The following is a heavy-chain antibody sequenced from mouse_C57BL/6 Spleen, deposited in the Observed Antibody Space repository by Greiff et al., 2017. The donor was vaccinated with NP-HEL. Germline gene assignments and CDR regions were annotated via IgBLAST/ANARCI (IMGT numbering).Heavy chain of an antibody. Sequence: VKLMESGAELVKPGASVKISCKASGYAFSSYWMNWVKQRPGTGLEWIGQIYPGDGDTNYNGTLKGKATLPADKSSSTAYMQLSSLTAEDSAVYFCARRTTVVPYYAMDYWGQGTSVTVSS. V-gene: IGHV1-80*01. CDR1: GYAFSSYW. CDR2: IYPGDGDT. J-gene: IGHJ4*01. CDR3: ARRTTVVPYYAMDY. D-gene: IGHD1-1*01.